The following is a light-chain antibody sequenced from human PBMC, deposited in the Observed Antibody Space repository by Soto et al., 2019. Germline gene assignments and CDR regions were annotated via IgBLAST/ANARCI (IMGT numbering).Light chain of an antibody. Sequence: EIVFTQSPGTLALSPGERATLSCKASQSVGRNYLAWYQQKPGQAPRLLIHRISTRATGIPDRFSGSGFATDFTLTISRLEPEDFAVYYCQQYDNAPQTFGQGTKVDIK. CDR3: QQYDNAPQT. CDR1: QSVGRNY. CDR2: RIS. V-gene: IGKV3-20*01. J-gene: IGKJ1*01.